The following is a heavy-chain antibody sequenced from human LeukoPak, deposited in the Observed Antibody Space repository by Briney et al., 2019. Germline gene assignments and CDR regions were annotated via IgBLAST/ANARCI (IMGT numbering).Heavy chain of an antibody. CDR2: IRYDGSNK. J-gene: IGHJ6*02. Sequence: PGGSLRLSCAASGFTFSSYGMHWVRQAPGKGLEWVAFIRYDGSNKYYADSVKGRFTISRDNSKNTLYLQMNSLRAEDTAVYYCAKDLGYSSGWYQYYYYGMDVWGQGTTDTVSS. V-gene: IGHV3-30*02. D-gene: IGHD6-19*01. CDR3: AKDLGYSSGWYQYYYYGMDV. CDR1: GFTFSSYG.